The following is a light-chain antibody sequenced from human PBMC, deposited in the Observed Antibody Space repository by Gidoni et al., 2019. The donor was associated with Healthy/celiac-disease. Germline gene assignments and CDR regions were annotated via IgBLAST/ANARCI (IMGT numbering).Light chain of an antibody. CDR2: DAS. Sequence: DIQLTQSPSTLSASVGDRVTITCRASQSISSWLAWYQQKPGKAPKLLIYDASSLESGVPSRFSGSGSGTEFTLTISSLQPDDCATYDCQQYNSYSPWTFGQGTKVEIK. V-gene: IGKV1-5*01. J-gene: IGKJ1*01. CDR1: QSISSW. CDR3: QQYNSYSPWT.